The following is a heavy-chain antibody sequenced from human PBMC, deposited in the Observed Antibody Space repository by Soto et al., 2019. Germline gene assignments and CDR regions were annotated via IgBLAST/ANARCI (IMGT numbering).Heavy chain of an antibody. CDR1: GYTFTNYG. J-gene: IGHJ5*02. Sequence: QVQLVQSGAEVKKPGASVKVSCKASGYTFTNYGLGWGREAPGQGPEWMGWISGHDGSTKYAQKFPGRVHMTIDTSTTTVYMELWRLSSDDTAIYYCAQTPALLLLGGWFDPWGQGNLVSVSS. V-gene: IGHV1-18*01. D-gene: IGHD3-16*01. CDR3: AQTPALLLLGGWFDP. CDR2: ISGHDGST.